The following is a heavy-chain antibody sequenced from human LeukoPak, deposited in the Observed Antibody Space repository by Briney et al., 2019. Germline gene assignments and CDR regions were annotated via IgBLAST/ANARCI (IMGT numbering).Heavy chain of an antibody. CDR1: GGSFSGYY. CDR3: ARRPTTVVTDDY. J-gene: IGHJ4*02. V-gene: IGHV4-34*01. Sequence: SETLSLTCAVYGGSFSGYYWSWIRQPPGKGLEWIGEINHSGSTNYNPSLKSRVTISVGTSKNQFSLKLSSVTAADTAVYYCARRPTTVVTDDYWGQGTLVTVSS. CDR2: INHSGST. D-gene: IGHD4-23*01.